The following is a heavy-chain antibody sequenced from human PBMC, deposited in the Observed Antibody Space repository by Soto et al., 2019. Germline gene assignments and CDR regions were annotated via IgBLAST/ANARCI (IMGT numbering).Heavy chain of an antibody. D-gene: IGHD3-3*01. Sequence: TLSLTCTVSGGSISSGGYYWSWIRQHPGKGLEWIGYIYYSGSTYYNPSLKSRVTISVDTSKNQFSLKLSSVTAADTAVYYCARTRGFWSGYRYYYYGMDVWGQGTTVTVSS. CDR1: GGSISSGGYY. J-gene: IGHJ6*02. V-gene: IGHV4-31*03. CDR2: IYYSGST. CDR3: ARTRGFWSGYRYYYYGMDV.